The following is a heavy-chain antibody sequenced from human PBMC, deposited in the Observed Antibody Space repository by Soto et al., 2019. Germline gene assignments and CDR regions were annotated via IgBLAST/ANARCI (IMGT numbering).Heavy chain of an antibody. Sequence: GGSLRLSCAASGFTFSSYGMHWVRQAPGKGLEWVAVISYDGSNKYYADSVKGRFTISRDNSRNTLDLQMDSLRAEDTAVYYCAKDLNSGWVDWGQGTLVTVSS. V-gene: IGHV3-30*18. D-gene: IGHD5-12*01. CDR2: ISYDGSNK. CDR1: GFTFSSYG. J-gene: IGHJ4*02. CDR3: AKDLNSGWVD.